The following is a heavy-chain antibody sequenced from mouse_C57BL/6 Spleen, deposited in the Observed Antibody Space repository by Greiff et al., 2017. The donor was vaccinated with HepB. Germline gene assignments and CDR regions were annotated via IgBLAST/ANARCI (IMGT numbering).Heavy chain of an antibody. V-gene: IGHV1-82*01. CDR2: IYPGDGDT. Sequence: VQLQQSGPELVKPGASVKISCKASGYAFSSSWMNWVKQRPGKGLEWIGRIYPGDGDTNYNGKFKGKATLTADKSSSTAYMQLSSLTSEDSAVYFCARTGGSPYAMDYWGQGTSVTVSS. CDR1: GYAFSSSW. CDR3: ARTGGSPYAMDY. J-gene: IGHJ4*01.